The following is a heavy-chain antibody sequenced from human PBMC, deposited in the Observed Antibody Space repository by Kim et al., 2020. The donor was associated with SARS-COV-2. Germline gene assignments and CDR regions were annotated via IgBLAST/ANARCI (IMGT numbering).Heavy chain of an antibody. CDR2: IRRKGYGGTT. J-gene: IGHJ4*02. D-gene: IGHD3-10*01. V-gene: IGHV3-49*03. CDR3: TRNLEFGGLLTYDY. Sequence: GGSLRLSCTASGFTFGDYAMNWFRQAPGKGLEWVGFIRRKGYGGTTEYAASVKGRFTISRDDSKSIAYLHMNSLKTEDTAVYYCTRNLEFGGLLTYDYWGQGTLVTVSS. CDR1: GFTFGDYA.